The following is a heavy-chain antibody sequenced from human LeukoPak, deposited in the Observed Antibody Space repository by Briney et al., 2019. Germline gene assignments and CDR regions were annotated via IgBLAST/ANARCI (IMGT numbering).Heavy chain of an antibody. V-gene: IGHV3-30*02. CDR3: ASGLVRGVVVRY. Sequence: GGSLRLSCAASGFTFSSYGMHWVRQAPGKGLEWVTFIRYDGSNKDYADSVKGRFTISRDNSKNTLYLQMNSLRAEDTAVYYCASGLVRGVVVRYWGQGTLVTVSS. J-gene: IGHJ4*02. CDR1: GFTFSSYG. D-gene: IGHD3-10*01. CDR2: IRYDGSNK.